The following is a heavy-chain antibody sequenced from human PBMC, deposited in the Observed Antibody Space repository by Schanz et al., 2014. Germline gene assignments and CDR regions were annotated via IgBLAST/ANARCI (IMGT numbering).Heavy chain of an antibody. D-gene: IGHD4-17*01. J-gene: IGHJ4*02. V-gene: IGHV3-33*01. CDR1: GFSLNTYG. CDR3: ARPRCDCGEVDY. Sequence: QAQLMESGGGVVQPGTSLILSCSVSGFSLNTYGIHWFRQPAGKGLEWVAVIWNNGVTKYYADSVRGRFTISRDRFQNTLYVRMSSLRAEDTAVYYCARPRCDCGEVDYWGQGTLVTVSS. CDR2: IWNNGVTK.